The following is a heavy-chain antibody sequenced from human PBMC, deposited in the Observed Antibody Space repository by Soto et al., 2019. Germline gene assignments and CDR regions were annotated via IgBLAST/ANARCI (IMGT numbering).Heavy chain of an antibody. Sequence: GGSLRLSCADSGFTFNSYAMHWVRQAPGKGLEWVAVISYDGSNEYYADSVKGRFTISRDNSKNTLYLQMNSLRAEDTAVYYFARVRSPLYYIDYRCPGTLVTRSS. CDR2: ISYDGSNE. CDR3: ARVRSPLYYIDY. V-gene: IGHV3-30-3*01. J-gene: IGHJ4*02. CDR1: GFTFNSYA. D-gene: IGHD3-10*01.